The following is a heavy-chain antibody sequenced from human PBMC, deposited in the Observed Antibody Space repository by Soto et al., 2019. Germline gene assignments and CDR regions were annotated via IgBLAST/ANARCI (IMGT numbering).Heavy chain of an antibody. CDR1: GGSISSGGYS. CDR2: IYHSGST. J-gene: IGHJ3*02. CDR3: AREVKDYYDSSGYYYVSEAFDI. Sequence: QLQLQESGSGLVKPSQTLSLTCAVSGGSISSGGYSWSWIRQPPGKGLEWIGYIYHSGSTYYNPSRKVRVPISVDRSKNQFSRKLSSVTAADTAVYYCAREVKDYYDSSGYYYVSEAFDIWGQGTMVTVSS. V-gene: IGHV4-30-2*01. D-gene: IGHD3-22*01.